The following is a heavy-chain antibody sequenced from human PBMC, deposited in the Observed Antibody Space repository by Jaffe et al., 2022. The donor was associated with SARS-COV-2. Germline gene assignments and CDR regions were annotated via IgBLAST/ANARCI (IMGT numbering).Heavy chain of an antibody. CDR1: GFTFSSYW. J-gene: IGHJ6*02. D-gene: IGHD6-19*01. V-gene: IGHV3-7*01. Sequence: EVQLVESGGGLVQPGGSLRLSCAASGFTFSSYWMSWVRQAPGKGLEWVANIKQDGSEKYYVDSVKGRFTISRDNAKNSLYLQMNSLRAEDTAVYYCASHGIAVAGIYYYYGMDVWGQGTTVTVSS. CDR3: ASHGIAVAGIYYYYGMDV. CDR2: IKQDGSEK.